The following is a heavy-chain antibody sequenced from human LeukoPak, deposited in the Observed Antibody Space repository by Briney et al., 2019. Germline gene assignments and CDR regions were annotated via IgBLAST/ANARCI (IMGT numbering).Heavy chain of an antibody. Sequence: ASVKVSCKVSGYTLTELSMHWVRHAPGQGLEWMGCINTSTGNTTYTQGFTGRFVVSLDTSVSTAYRQISSLKAEDTAVYYCGRDSGQTYPPIFDYWGQGTLVTVSS. CDR3: GRDSGQTYPPIFDY. D-gene: IGHD3-10*01. J-gene: IGHJ4*02. CDR2: INTSTGNT. V-gene: IGHV7-4-1*02. CDR1: GYTLTELS.